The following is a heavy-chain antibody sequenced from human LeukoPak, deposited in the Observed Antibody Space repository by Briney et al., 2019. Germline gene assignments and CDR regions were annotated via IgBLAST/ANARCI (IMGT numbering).Heavy chain of an antibody. J-gene: IGHJ6*03. CDR3: ARVRGSSGSYEYYHYMDV. CDR1: GGSISSGSYY. CDR2: IYTSGST. Sequence: SEALSLTCTVSGGSISSGSYYWSWIRQPAGKGLEWIGRIYTSGSTNYNPSLKSRVTMSVDTSKKQFSLKLSSVTAADTAVYYCARVRGSSGSYEYYHYMDVWGKGTTVTISS. V-gene: IGHV4-61*02. D-gene: IGHD1-26*01.